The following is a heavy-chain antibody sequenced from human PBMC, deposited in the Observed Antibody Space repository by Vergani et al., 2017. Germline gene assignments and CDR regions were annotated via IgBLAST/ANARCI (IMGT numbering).Heavy chain of an antibody. CDR3: ARDGSRGVAAASYYYYYMDV. Sequence: QVQLVESGGGVVQPGRSLRLSCAASGFTFSSYGMHWVRQAPGKGLEWVAVIWYDGSNKYYADSVKGRFTISRDNSKNTLYLQMNSLRAEDTAVYYCARDGSRGVAAASYYYYYMDVWGKGTTVTVSS. J-gene: IGHJ6*03. V-gene: IGHV3-33*01. CDR2: IWYDGSNK. CDR1: GFTFSSYG. D-gene: IGHD2-15*01.